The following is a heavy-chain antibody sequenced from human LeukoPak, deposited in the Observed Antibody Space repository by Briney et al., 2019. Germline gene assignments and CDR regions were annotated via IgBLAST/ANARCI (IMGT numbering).Heavy chain of an antibody. Sequence: PGGSLRLSCAASGLIFSTYGMTWVRQAPGKGLEWVSGTSGSGDSTYYAESVKGRFTISRDNSKNTLYLQMNSLRADDTAIYYCAKDRGYWGQGTLVTVSS. CDR2: TSGSGDST. CDR1: GLIFSTYG. CDR3: AKDRGY. V-gene: IGHV3-23*01. J-gene: IGHJ4*02.